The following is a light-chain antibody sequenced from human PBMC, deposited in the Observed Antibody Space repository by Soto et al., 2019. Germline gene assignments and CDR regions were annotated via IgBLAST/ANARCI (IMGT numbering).Light chain of an antibody. CDR2: SNN. V-gene: IGLV1-44*01. J-gene: IGLJ2*01. Sequence: QSVLTQPPLASGTPGQRVTISCSGNSSNIGSYTVNWYQQLPGTAPKLLIYSNNQRPSGVPDRFSGSKSGTSASLAISGLQSEDEADYYCAAWDDSLNGVVFGGGTKVTVL. CDR1: SSNIGSYT. CDR3: AAWDDSLNGVV.